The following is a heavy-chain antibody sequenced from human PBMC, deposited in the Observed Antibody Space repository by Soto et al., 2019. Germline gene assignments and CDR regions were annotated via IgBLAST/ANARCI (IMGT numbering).Heavy chain of an antibody. D-gene: IGHD3-10*01. CDR3: ARVGNMVRGVNPDY. V-gene: IGHV4-39*07. CDR2: IYYSGST. J-gene: IGHJ4*02. Sequence: SETLSFTCTVSGGSISSSSYYWGWIRQPPGKGLEWIGSIYYSGSTYYNPSLKSRVTISVDTSKNQFSLKLSSVTAADTAVYYCARVGNMVRGVNPDYWGQGTLVTVSS. CDR1: GGSISSSSYY.